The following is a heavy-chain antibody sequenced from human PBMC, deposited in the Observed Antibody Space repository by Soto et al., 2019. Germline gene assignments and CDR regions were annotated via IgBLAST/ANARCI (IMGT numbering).Heavy chain of an antibody. CDR2: SICSGAT. J-gene: IGHJ4*02. V-gene: IGHV4-39*01. CDR1: RCSISSSRYH. D-gene: IGHD3-16*01. CDR3: ARHSAYDSVWGESDGSDY. Sequence: SETQSLPCTASRCSISSSRYHWDWLRHPQGKSLEPLGSSICSGATYYNLSLPKRVTISVDTSKNQYSLHLSSVTAADTAVYYCARHSAYDSVWGESDGSDYWGQGTLVTVSS.